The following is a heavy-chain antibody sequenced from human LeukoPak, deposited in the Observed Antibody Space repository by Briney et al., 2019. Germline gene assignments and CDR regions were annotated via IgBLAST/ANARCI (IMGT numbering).Heavy chain of an antibody. V-gene: IGHV3-11*06. J-gene: IGHJ4*02. CDR2: IDPSSTYI. D-gene: IGHD4-17*01. CDR3: TRGSYGGYEY. Sequence: GGSLRLSCAASGFTFSDYYMSWIRQAPGKGLEWVSSIDPSSTYICYADSVKGRFTISRDNAQNSLYLQMNSLRAEDTAVYYCTRGSYGGYEYWGQGTLVTVSS. CDR1: GFTFSDYY.